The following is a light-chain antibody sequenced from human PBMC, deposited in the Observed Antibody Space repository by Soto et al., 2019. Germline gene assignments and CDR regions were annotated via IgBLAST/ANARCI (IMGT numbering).Light chain of an antibody. Sequence: TLSLSPGERATLSCRASQTVRNNYLAWYQQKPGQAPRLLIYDASSRATGIPDRFSGGGSGTDFTLTISRLEAEDGAGYYCKQLSSYPISFGGGTIVDI. CDR2: DAS. CDR3: KQLSSYPIS. CDR1: QTVRNNY. J-gene: IGKJ4*01. V-gene: IGKV3-20*01.